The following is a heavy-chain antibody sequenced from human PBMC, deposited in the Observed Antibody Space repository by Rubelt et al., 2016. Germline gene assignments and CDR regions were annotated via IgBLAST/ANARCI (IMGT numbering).Heavy chain of an antibody. Sequence: GGSLRLSCSASGYIFSTYWMTRVRQAPGKGLEWVANIRQDGNEKYYVDSVKGRFTISRDNAQNSLDLQMNSLRAGDTAIYYCARDGYGNTRAVNTIDYWGQGTLVTVSS. CDR3: ARDGYGNTRAVNTIDY. CDR1: GYIFSTYW. CDR2: IRQDGNEK. V-gene: IGHV3-7*03. D-gene: IGHD2-2*03. J-gene: IGHJ4*02.